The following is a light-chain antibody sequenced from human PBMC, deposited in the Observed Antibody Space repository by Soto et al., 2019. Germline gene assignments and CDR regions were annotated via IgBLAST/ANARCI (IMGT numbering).Light chain of an antibody. J-gene: IGLJ2*01. Sequence: QSALTQPASVSGAPGQSIAISCTGTSSGVGSFNFVSWYQQHPGKVPKLIIYEVSNRPSGVSSRFSGSKSGDTASLIISGLQAEDEADCYCLSWTTRRALVFGGGTKVTVL. CDR2: EVS. CDR3: LSWTTRRALV. CDR1: SSGVGSFNF. V-gene: IGLV2-14*01.